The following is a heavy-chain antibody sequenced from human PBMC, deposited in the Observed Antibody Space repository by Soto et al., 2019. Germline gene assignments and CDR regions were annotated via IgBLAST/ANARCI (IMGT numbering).Heavy chain of an antibody. CDR2: ISYDGSNK. V-gene: IGHV3-30*18. CDR1: GFTFSSYG. D-gene: IGHD3-10*01. J-gene: IGHJ6*02. Sequence: ESGGGVVQPGRSLRLSCAASGFTFSSYGMHWVRQAPGKGLEWVAVISYDGSNKYYADSVKGRFTISRDNSKNTLYLQMNSLRAEDTAVYYCAKELLWFGEPYYYYGMDVWGQGTTVTVSS. CDR3: AKELLWFGEPYYYYGMDV.